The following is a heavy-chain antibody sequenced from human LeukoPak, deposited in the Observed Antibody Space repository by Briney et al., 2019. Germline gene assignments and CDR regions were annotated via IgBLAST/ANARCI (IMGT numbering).Heavy chain of an antibody. Sequence: ASVKVSCKASGYTFTSYGFSWVRQAPGQGLEWMGWISAYNGYTYNSQKFQDRVTMTTEKSTTTAYMELRSPKSDDTAVYYCARVNMVGPILEDYYFYMDVWGKGTAVTVS. CDR3: ARVNMVGPILEDYYFYMDV. J-gene: IGHJ6*03. V-gene: IGHV1-18*01. D-gene: IGHD1-26*01. CDR2: ISAYNGYT. CDR1: GYTFTSYG.